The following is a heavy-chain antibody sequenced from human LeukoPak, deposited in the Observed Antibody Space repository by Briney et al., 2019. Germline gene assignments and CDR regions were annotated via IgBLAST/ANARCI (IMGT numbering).Heavy chain of an antibody. CDR3: ARAPTSVSNPYYFDS. Sequence: GESLKISCKGSGYSFSNYWIAWVRQMPGKGLEYMGIIYPGDYDTRYSPSFRGQVIISVDKSISTAYLQWTSLKASDTAIYYCARAPTSVSNPYYFDSWGQGTLVTVSS. CDR1: GYSFSNYW. V-gene: IGHV5-51*01. CDR2: IYPGDYDT. D-gene: IGHD4-11*01. J-gene: IGHJ4*02.